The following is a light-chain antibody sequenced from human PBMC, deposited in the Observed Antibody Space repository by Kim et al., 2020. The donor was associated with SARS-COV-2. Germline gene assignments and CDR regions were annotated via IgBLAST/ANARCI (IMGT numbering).Light chain of an antibody. J-gene: IGLJ3*02. V-gene: IGLV2-14*04. CDR2: DVT. CDR3: SSYTTRSTWV. Sequence: GQSITISCTGTSSDVGGYNYVSWYQQHPGKAPKLMIYDVTKRPSGVSNRFSGSKSGSTASLTISGLQADDEADYYCSSYTTRSTWVFGGGTQLTVL. CDR1: SSDVGGYNY.